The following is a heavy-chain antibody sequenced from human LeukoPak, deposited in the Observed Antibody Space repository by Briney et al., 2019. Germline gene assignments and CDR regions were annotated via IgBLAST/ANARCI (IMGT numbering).Heavy chain of an antibody. Sequence: GGSLRLSCAASGFTFSSYSMYWVRQAPGKGLEWVSSISSSSSYIYYADSVKGRFTISRDNAKNSLYLQMNSLRAEDTAVYYCARDIWFGIDAFDIWGQGTMVTVSS. CDR3: ARDIWFGIDAFDI. J-gene: IGHJ3*02. CDR2: ISSSSSYI. V-gene: IGHV3-21*01. CDR1: GFTFSSYS. D-gene: IGHD3-10*01.